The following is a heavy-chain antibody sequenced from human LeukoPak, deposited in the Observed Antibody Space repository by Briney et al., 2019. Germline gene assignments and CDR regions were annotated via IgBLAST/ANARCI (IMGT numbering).Heavy chain of an antibody. CDR2: INQDGRTK. V-gene: IGHV3-7*03. CDR1: GFTFSSYA. J-gene: IGHJ4*02. CDR3: TRDSQGSRTYSVDY. Sequence: GGSLRLSCAASGFTFSSYAMSWVRQAPGNGPEWVANINQDGRTKYYVDSVRGRFTISRDNAKNSLYLQMNSLRAEDTAVYYCTRDSQGSRTYSVDYWGQGTLVTVSS. D-gene: IGHD3-10*01.